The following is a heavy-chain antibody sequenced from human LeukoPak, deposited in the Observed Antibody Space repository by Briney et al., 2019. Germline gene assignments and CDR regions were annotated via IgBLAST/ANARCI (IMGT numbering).Heavy chain of an antibody. CDR3: AGSNYYDSSGYYHYFDY. J-gene: IGHJ4*02. CDR2: IIPIFGTA. CDR1: GGTFSSYA. D-gene: IGHD3-22*01. Sequence: SVKVSCKASGGTFSSYAISWVRQAPGQGLEWMGGIIPIFGTANYAQKFQGRVTITTDESTSTAYMELSSLRAEDTAVYYCAGSNYYDSSGYYHYFDYWGQGTLVTVSS. V-gene: IGHV1-69*05.